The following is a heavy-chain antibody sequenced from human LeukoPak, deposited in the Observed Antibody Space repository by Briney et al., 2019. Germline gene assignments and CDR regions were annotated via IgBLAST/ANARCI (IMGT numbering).Heavy chain of an antibody. D-gene: IGHD6-19*01. CDR2: ISYNGYNA. V-gene: IGHV3-64*02. CDR3: ARGRVLRSGWAEYFGS. CDR1: GFTFGDYA. J-gene: IGHJ4*02. Sequence: GGSLRLSCAASGFTFGDYAMHWVRQAPGKGLEYVSSISYNGYNAYYAESVKGRFTISRDNFKNMVFLQMGSLRPDDMAVYYCARGRVLRSGWAEYFGSWGQGTLVTVSS.